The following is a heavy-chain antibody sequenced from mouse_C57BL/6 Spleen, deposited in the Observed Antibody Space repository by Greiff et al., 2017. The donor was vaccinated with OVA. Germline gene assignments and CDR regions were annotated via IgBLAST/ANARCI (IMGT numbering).Heavy chain of an antibody. J-gene: IGHJ4*01. CDR2: INPNNGGT. V-gene: IGHV1-26*01. CDR3: ARYDYDGAMDY. D-gene: IGHD2-4*01. CDR1: GYTFTDYY. Sequence: VHVKQSGPELVKPGASVKISCKASGYTFTDYYMNWVKQSHGKSLEWIGDINPNNGGTSYNQKFKGKATLTVDKSSSTAYMELRSLTSEDSAVYYCARYDYDGAMDYWGQGTSVTVSS.